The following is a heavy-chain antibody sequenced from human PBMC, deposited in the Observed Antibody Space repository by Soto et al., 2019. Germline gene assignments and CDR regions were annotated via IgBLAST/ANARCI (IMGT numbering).Heavy chain of an antibody. V-gene: IGHV4-31*03. CDR3: ARDTVAPYYDFWSGYYTKKDAAFDI. D-gene: IGHD3-3*01. J-gene: IGHJ3*02. CDR1: GGSISSGGYY. CDR2: IYYSGST. Sequence: QVQLQESGPGLVKPSQTLSLTCTVSGGSISSGGYYWSWIRQHPGKGLEWIGYIYYSGSTYYNPSLKSRVTISVDTSKNQFSLKLSSVTAADTAVYYCARDTVAPYYDFWSGYYTKKDAAFDIWGQGTMVTVSS.